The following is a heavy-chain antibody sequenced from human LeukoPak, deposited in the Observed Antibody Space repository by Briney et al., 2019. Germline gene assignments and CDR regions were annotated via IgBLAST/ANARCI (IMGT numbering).Heavy chain of an antibody. CDR2: INPSGGST. Sequence: ASVKVSCKASGYTFTSYYMHWVRQAPGQGLEWMGIINPSGGSTSYAQKFQGRVTMTRDTSTSTVYMELSSLRSEDTAVYYCARDEYDFWGGYYWVFDYWGQGTLVTVSS. V-gene: IGHV1-46*01. CDR3: ARDEYDFWGGYYWVFDY. D-gene: IGHD3-3*01. J-gene: IGHJ4*02. CDR1: GYTFTSYY.